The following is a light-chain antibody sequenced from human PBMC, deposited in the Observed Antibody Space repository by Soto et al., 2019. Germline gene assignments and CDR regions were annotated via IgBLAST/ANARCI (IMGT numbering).Light chain of an antibody. Sequence: EIVMTQSPATLSVSPGERATLSCRASQSVSSNLAWYQQKPGQAPRLLIYGASTRATGVPARFSGSGSGTEFTLTISSLQPEDVAVYYCQRYNSAPRTFGQGTKVDIK. CDR3: QRYNSAPRT. CDR1: QSVSSN. J-gene: IGKJ1*01. V-gene: IGKV3-15*01. CDR2: GAS.